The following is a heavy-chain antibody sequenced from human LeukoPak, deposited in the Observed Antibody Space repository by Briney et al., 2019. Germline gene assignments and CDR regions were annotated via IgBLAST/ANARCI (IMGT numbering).Heavy chain of an antibody. CDR1: GFTFSSYE. V-gene: IGHV3-21*01. Sequence: GGSLRLSCAASGFTFSSYEMNWVRQAPGKGLEWVSSISFSSSYIYYADSVKGRFTISRDNAKNSLYLQMNSLRAEDTAVYYCARSSYSSSWYTQSFLSDYYMDVWGKGTTVTVSS. CDR3: ARSSYSSSWYTQSFLSDYYMDV. CDR2: ISFSSSYI. D-gene: IGHD6-13*01. J-gene: IGHJ6*03.